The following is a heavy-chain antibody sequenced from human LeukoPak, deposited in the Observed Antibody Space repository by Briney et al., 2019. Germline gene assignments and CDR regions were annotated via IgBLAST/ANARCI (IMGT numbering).Heavy chain of an antibody. CDR2: ISSSGSTI. Sequence: PGRSLRLSCAASGFTFSSYVMSWVRQAPGKGLEWVSYISSSGSTIYYADSVKGRFTISRDNAKNSLYLQMNSLRAEDTAVYYCAELGITMIGGVWGKGTTVTISS. J-gene: IGHJ6*04. CDR3: AELGITMIGGV. V-gene: IGHV3-48*03. D-gene: IGHD3-10*02. CDR1: GFTFSSYV.